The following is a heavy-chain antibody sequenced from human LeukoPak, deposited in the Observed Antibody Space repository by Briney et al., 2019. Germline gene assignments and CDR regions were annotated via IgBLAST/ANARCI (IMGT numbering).Heavy chain of an antibody. D-gene: IGHD5-24*01. J-gene: IGHJ4*02. Sequence: ASVKVSCKASGYTFTSYGISWVRQAPGQGLEWMGWICAYNGNTNYAQKLQGRVTMTTDTSTSTAYMELRSLRSDDTAVYYCARQSFDGYNSLFFEGWGQGTLVTVSS. CDR3: ARQSFDGYNSLFFEG. V-gene: IGHV1-18*01. CDR1: GYTFTSYG. CDR2: ICAYNGNT.